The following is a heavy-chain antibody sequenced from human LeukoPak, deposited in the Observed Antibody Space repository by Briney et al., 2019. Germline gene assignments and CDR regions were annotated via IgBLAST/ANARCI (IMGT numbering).Heavy chain of an antibody. J-gene: IGHJ4*02. D-gene: IGHD5-24*01. CDR2: IIPIFGTA. Sequence: VIIPIFGTANYAQKFQGRVTITTDESTSKAYMELSSLRSEDTAVYYCTRVGGGYNSFDYWGQGTLVTVSS. CDR3: TRVGGGYNSFDY. V-gene: IGHV1-69*05.